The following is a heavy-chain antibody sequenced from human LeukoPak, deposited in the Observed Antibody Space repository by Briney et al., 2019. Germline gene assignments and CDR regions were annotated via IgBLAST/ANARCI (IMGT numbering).Heavy chain of an antibody. CDR1: GGSFSGYY. Sequence: PSETLSLTCAVYGGSFSGYYWSRIRQPPGKGLEWIGEINHSGSTNYNPSLKSRVTISVDTSKNQFSLKLSSVTAADTAVYYCARQHSSGWSSGWFDPWGQGTLVTVSS. CDR3: ARQHSSGWSSGWFDP. D-gene: IGHD6-19*01. V-gene: IGHV4-34*01. J-gene: IGHJ5*02. CDR2: INHSGST.